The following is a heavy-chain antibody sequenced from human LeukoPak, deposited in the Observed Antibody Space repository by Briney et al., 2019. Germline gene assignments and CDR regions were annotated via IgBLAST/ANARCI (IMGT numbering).Heavy chain of an antibody. J-gene: IGHJ4*02. V-gene: IGHV6-1*01. CDR1: GDSVSSKNGA. D-gene: IGHD6-19*01. Sequence: SQTLSLTCVVSGDSVSSKNGAWNWIRQSPSRGLEWLGRTYYRSKWYNDYAESMEGRMTISQDTSKNQYPLHLNSVTLDDTAVYYCARDFGTTGWHTFDYWGQGTLVTVSS. CDR2: TYYRSKWYN. CDR3: ARDFGTTGWHTFDY.